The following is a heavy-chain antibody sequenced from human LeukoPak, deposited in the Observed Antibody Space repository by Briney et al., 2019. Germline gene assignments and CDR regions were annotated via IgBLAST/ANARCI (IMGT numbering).Heavy chain of an antibody. V-gene: IGHV3-30*03. Sequence: GGSLRLSCAASGFTFRSHGMHWVRQAPGKGLEWVAVISYDGGDKYYADSVKGRFTTSRDNAKNSLYLQMDSLRAEDTAFYYCAREDHSDGPNWFDPWGQGTLVTVSS. J-gene: IGHJ5*02. CDR2: ISYDGGDK. D-gene: IGHD2-15*01. CDR3: AREDHSDGPNWFDP. CDR1: GFTFRSHG.